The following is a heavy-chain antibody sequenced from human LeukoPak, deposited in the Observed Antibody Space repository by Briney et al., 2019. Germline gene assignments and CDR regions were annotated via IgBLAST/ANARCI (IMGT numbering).Heavy chain of an antibody. CDR3: ARVPRFGSGWSEH. J-gene: IGHJ1*01. V-gene: IGHV1-3*01. Sequence: ASVKVSCKASGGTFSSYAISWVRQAPGQRLEWMGWINAGNGNTKYSQKFQGRVTITRDTSASTAYMELSSLRSEDTAVYYCARVPRFGSGWSEHWGQGTLVTVSS. CDR1: GGTFSSYA. CDR2: INAGNGNT. D-gene: IGHD6-13*01.